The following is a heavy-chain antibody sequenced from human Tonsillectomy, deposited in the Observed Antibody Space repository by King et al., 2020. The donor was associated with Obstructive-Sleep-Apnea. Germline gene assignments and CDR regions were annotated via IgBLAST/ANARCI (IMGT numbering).Heavy chain of an antibody. J-gene: IGHJ4*02. CDR1: GYTFTTYG. V-gene: IGHV1-18*01. Sequence: LVESGAEVKKPGASVKVSCKASGYTFTTYGISWVRQAPGQGLEWMGWISAYNGKTNYAQKAQGRVTRTTDISTSTAYLELRSLRSDDTAVYYCARCSGRSSGFYQDYWGQGTLVTVSS. D-gene: IGHD3-22*01. CDR2: ISAYNGKT. CDR3: ARCSGRSSGFYQDY.